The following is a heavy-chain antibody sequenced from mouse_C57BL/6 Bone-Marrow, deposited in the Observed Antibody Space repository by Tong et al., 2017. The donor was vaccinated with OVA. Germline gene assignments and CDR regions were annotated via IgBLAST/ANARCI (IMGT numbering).Heavy chain of an antibody. CDR1: GFSLTSYG. V-gene: IGHV2-9*02. CDR3: AREGITTATWFAY. CDR2: IWAGGST. J-gene: IGHJ3*01. D-gene: IGHD1-2*01. Sequence: VQLQESGPGLVAPSQSLSITCTVSGFSLTSYGVHWVRQPPGKGLEWLGVIWAGGSTNYNSALMSRLSISKDNSKSQVFLKMNSLQTDDTAMYYCAREGITTATWFAYWGQGTLVTVSA.